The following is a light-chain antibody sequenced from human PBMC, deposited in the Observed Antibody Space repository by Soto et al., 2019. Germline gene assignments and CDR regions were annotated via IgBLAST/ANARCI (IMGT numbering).Light chain of an antibody. CDR2: DDR. CDR3: QVWDSSSNHQI. V-gene: IGLV3-21*02. CDR1: NIGSKS. Sequence: SYELTQPPSVSVAPGQTARISCGGDNIGSKSVHWYQQRPGQAPVVVVYDDRARPSGIPERFSGSNSGNTATLTIRRVEAGDEADYHCQVWDSSSNHQIFGGGTKLTVL. J-gene: IGLJ2*01.